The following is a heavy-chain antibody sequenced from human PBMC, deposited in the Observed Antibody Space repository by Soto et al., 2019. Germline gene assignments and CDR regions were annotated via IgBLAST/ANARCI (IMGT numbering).Heavy chain of an antibody. Sequence: SETLSLTCTVSGGSISSGGYYWSWIRQHPGKGLEWIGYIYYSGSTYYNTSLKSRVTISVDTSKNQFSLKLSSVTAADTAVYFCARGRRGRGWGGYYYGMDVWGQGTTVTVSS. D-gene: IGHD3-10*01. V-gene: IGHV4-31*03. CDR2: IYYSGST. J-gene: IGHJ6*02. CDR3: ARGRRGRGWGGYYYGMDV. CDR1: GGSISSGGYY.